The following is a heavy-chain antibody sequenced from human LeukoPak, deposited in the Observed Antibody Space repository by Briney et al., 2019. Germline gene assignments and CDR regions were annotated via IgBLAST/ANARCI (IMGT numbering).Heavy chain of an antibody. CDR3: ARAKGAFYYDSSGSGY. J-gene: IGHJ4*02. CDR1: GFTFSDYY. D-gene: IGHD3-22*01. V-gene: IGHV3-11*01. Sequence: KPGGSLRLSCAASGFTFSDYYMSWIRQAPGKGLEWVSYISSSGSTIYYADSVKGRFTISRDNAKNSLYLQMNSLRAEDTAVYYCARAKGAFYYDSSGSGYWGQGTLVTVSS. CDR2: ISSSGSTI.